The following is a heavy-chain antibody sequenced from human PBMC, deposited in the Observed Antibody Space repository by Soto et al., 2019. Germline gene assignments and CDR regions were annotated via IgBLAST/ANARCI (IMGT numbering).Heavy chain of an antibody. D-gene: IGHD3-3*01. Sequence: AGGSLRLSCAASGFTVSSNYMSWLRQAPGKGPEWVSVIYSGGSTYYADSVKGRFTISRDNSKNTLYLQMNSLRAEDTAVYYCARDSTDFWSFDYWGQGTLVTVSS. CDR2: IYSGGST. V-gene: IGHV3-66*01. CDR1: GFTVSSNY. J-gene: IGHJ4*02. CDR3: ARDSTDFWSFDY.